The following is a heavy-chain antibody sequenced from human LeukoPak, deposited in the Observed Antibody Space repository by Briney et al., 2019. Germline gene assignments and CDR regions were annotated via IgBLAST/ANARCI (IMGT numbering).Heavy chain of an antibody. D-gene: IGHD6-19*01. Sequence: GGSLRLSCAASGFSFSVYWMHWVRQAPGKGPVWVSRIKTDGSITDYADFVKGRFTISRDNSKNTLYLQMNSLRAEDTAVYYCAKDPSSGWYHYFDYWGQGTLVTVSS. J-gene: IGHJ4*02. CDR2: IKTDGSIT. CDR1: GFSFSVYW. CDR3: AKDPSSGWYHYFDY. V-gene: IGHV3-74*01.